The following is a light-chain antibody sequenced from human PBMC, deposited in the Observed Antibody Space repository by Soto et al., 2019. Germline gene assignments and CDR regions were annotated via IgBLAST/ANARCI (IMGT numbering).Light chain of an antibody. V-gene: IGLV2-14*01. J-gene: IGLJ1*01. CDR2: GVT. CDR3: SSYTSASTLLYL. Sequence: QSALTQPASVSGSPGQSITISCTGTSSNVGGYNYVSWYQQHPGIAPKLLIYGVTNRPSGVSTRFSGSKSGNTASLTISGLPGEDDADYHCSSYTSASTLLYLFGTGTKLTVL. CDR1: SSNVGGYNY.